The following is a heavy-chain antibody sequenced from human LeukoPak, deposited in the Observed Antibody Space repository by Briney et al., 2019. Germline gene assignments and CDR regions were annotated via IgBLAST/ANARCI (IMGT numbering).Heavy chain of an antibody. CDR3: AVGATYGDDAFDI. CDR1: GFTLDDYG. J-gene: IGHJ3*02. V-gene: IGHV3-20*04. CDR2: INWNGGST. D-gene: IGHD1-26*01. Sequence: GGSLRLSCAASGFTLDDYGMSWVRQAPGKGLEWVSGINWNGGSTGYVDSVKGRFTISRDNAKNSLYLQMNSLRAEDTAIYYCAVGATYGDDAFDIWGQGTMVTVSS.